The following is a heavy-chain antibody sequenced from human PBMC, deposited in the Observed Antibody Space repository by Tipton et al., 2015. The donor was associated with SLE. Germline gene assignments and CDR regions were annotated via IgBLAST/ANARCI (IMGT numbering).Heavy chain of an antibody. V-gene: IGHV6-1*01. Sequence: LRLSCAISGDSVSSNSAAWNWIRQSPSRGLEWLGRTYYRSKWYNDYAVSVRSRITINPDTSKNQFSLHLNSVTPEDTAVYYCARRVAEAGKGRLYYFDYWGQGTLVTVSS. CDR3: ARRVAEAGKGRLYYFDY. CDR1: GDSVSSNSAA. D-gene: IGHD6-19*01. J-gene: IGHJ4*02. CDR2: TYYRSKWYN.